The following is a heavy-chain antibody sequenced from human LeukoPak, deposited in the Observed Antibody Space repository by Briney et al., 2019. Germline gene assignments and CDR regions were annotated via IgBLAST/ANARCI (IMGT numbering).Heavy chain of an antibody. Sequence: GGSLRLSCAASEFTFSTYWMSWVRQAPGKGLEWVANIKQDGSEKRYVDSAKGRFTISRDNAKNSSYLQMNSLRADDTAVYYCAREFNIAVAGIYTGFDIWGQGTMVTVSS. J-gene: IGHJ3*02. CDR1: EFTFSTYW. D-gene: IGHD6-19*01. CDR2: IKQDGSEK. CDR3: AREFNIAVAGIYTGFDI. V-gene: IGHV3-7*03.